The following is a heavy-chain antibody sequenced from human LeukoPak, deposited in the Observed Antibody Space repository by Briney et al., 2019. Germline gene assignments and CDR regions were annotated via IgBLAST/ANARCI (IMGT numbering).Heavy chain of an antibody. J-gene: IGHJ4*02. Sequence: GGSLRPSFAASGFTFEEYAMHGVRQAPGKGLEGVSGISWNSGSKGYAGSVKGRFTISRDNAKNSLYLQMNSLRSEDTALYYCAKDNIRIVVAGTIDYWGQGTLVTVSS. CDR1: GFTFEEYA. V-gene: IGHV3-9*01. CDR2: ISWNSGSK. CDR3: AKDNIRIVVAGTIDY. D-gene: IGHD6-19*01.